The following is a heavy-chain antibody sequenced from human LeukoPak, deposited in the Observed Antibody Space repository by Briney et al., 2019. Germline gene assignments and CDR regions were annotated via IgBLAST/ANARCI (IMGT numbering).Heavy chain of an antibody. CDR3: ARSIIAIRLANSNYAFDI. J-gene: IGHJ3*02. D-gene: IGHD6-6*01. CDR2: IYSGGST. V-gene: IGHV3-53*01. CDR1: GFTVSSNY. Sequence: PGGSLRLSCAASGFTVSSNYMSWVRQAPGKGLEWVSVIYSGGSTYYADSVKGRFTISRDNAKNSLYLQMNSLRAEDTAVYYCARSIIAIRLANSNYAFDIWGQGTMVTVSS.